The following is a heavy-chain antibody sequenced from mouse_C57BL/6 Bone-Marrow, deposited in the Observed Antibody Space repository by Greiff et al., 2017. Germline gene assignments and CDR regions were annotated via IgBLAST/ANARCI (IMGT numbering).Heavy chain of an antibody. V-gene: IGHV1-58*01. CDR2: IYIGNGYT. CDR1: GYTFTSYG. CDR3: ASSSMVTTEYYFDY. Sequence: EVQLQQSGAELVRPGSSVKMSCKTSGYTFTSYGINWVKQRPGQGLEWIGYIYIGNGYTEYNEKFKGKATLTSETYSSTAYMQLSSLTSEDSAIYFCASSSMVTTEYYFDYWGQGTTLTVSS. J-gene: IGHJ2*01. D-gene: IGHD2-2*01.